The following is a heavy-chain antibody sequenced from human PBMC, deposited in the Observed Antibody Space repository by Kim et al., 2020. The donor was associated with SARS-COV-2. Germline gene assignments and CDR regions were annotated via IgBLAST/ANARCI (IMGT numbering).Heavy chain of an antibody. Sequence: GGSLRLSCAASGFTFSSYSMNWVRQAPGKGLEWVSSISSSSSYIYYADSVKGRFTISRDNAKNSLYLQMNSLRAEDTAVYYCAREMKPIVATIPYYYYYYGMDVWGQGTTVTVSS. CDR1: GFTFSSYS. D-gene: IGHD5-12*01. V-gene: IGHV3-21*01. CDR3: AREMKPIVATIPYYYYYYGMDV. J-gene: IGHJ6*02. CDR2: ISSSSSYI.